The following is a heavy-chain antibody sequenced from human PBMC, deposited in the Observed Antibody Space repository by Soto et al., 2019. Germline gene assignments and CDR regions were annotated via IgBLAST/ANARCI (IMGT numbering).Heavy chain of an antibody. D-gene: IGHD3-22*01. CDR3: AIRASYYDSSGYFDY. CDR1: GFTFSSYW. Sequence: GGSLRLSCAASGFTFSSYWMHWVRQAPGKGLVWVSRINSDGISTSYADSVKGRFIISRDNAKNTLYLQMNSLRAEDTAVYYCAIRASYYDSSGYFDYWGQGTLVTVPQ. V-gene: IGHV3-74*01. J-gene: IGHJ4*02. CDR2: INSDGIST.